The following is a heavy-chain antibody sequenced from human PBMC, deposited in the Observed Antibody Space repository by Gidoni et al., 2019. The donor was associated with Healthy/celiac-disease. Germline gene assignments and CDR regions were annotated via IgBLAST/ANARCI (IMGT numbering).Heavy chain of an antibody. V-gene: IGHV4-34*01. CDR2: INHSGST. Sequence: QVQLQQWGAGLFKPSETLSLTCSVYGGSFSGYYWSWIRQPPGKGLEWIGEINHSGSTNYNPSLKSRVTISVDTSKNQFSLKLSSVTAADTAVYYCARTVPMVYATIDYWGQGTLVTVSS. D-gene: IGHD2-8*01. J-gene: IGHJ4*02. CDR3: ARTVPMVYATIDY. CDR1: GGSFSGYY.